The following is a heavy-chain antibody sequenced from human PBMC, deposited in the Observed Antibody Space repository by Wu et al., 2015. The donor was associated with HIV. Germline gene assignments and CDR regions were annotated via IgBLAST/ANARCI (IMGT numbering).Heavy chain of an antibody. D-gene: IGHD4-11*01. Sequence: QVHLVQFGAEVKKPGASVKVSCKASGYTFSNYYIHWVRQAPGHGLEWMAWINPSGGATIYAEAFEGRVTVTTDTSMKTVYMELESLTSGDTAMYFCARDATPITTEFDYWGQGTLITVSS. CDR1: GYTFSNYY. V-gene: IGHV1-2*02. CDR2: INPSGGAT. J-gene: IGHJ4*02. CDR3: ARDATPITTEFDY.